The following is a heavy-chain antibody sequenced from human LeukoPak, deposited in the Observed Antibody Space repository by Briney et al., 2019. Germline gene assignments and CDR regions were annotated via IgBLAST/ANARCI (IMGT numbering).Heavy chain of an antibody. Sequence: GGSLRLSCAASGFTFSGFWMHWVRQAPGEGLVWVSRISTDGSSTTDADSVKGRFTISRDNAKNTHYLQMNSLRAEDTAVYYCARGIWFGDLADYWGQGTLVTVSS. D-gene: IGHD3-10*01. CDR3: ARGIWFGDLADY. V-gene: IGHV3-74*01. J-gene: IGHJ4*02. CDR1: GFTFSGFW. CDR2: ISTDGSST.